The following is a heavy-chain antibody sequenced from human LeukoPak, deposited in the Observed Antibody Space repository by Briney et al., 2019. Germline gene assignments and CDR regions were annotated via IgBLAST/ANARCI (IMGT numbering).Heavy chain of an antibody. D-gene: IGHD6-13*01. V-gene: IGHV4-34*01. CDR2: IYHSGST. CDR1: GGSFSGYY. J-gene: IGHJ3*02. CDR3: ARDKQQLAGRAFDI. Sequence: PSETLSLTCAVYGGSFSGYYWSWIRQPPGKGLEWIGYIYHSGSTYYNPSLKSRVAISVDRSKNQFSLKLSSVTAADTAVYYCARDKQQLAGRAFDIWGQGTMVTVSS.